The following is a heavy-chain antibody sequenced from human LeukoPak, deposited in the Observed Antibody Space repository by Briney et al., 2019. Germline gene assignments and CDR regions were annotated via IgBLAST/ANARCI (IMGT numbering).Heavy chain of an antibody. CDR3: ARLRAVTRSSSWLQVRRRFDY. J-gene: IGHJ4*02. Sequence: PSETLSLTCAVSGYSISTGYHWGWIRQSPGTGLEWIGSIYHSGNTYYNPSLKSRVTISVDTSKNQFSLKLSSVTAADTAVYYCARLRAVTRSSSWLQVRRRFDYWGQGTLVTVSS. D-gene: IGHD6-13*01. CDR2: IYHSGNT. CDR1: GYSISTGYH. V-gene: IGHV4-38-2*01.